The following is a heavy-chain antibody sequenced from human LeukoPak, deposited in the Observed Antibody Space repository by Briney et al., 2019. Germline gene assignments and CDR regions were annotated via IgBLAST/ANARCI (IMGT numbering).Heavy chain of an antibody. Sequence: GGSLRLSCAASGITFSSYAMNWVRQAPGKGLEWVSSISNNGGSTYYYADSVKGRFTISRDNSKNTLFLQMNSLRAEDTAVYYCAKDLGSGWYYFDCWGQGTLVTVSS. J-gene: IGHJ4*02. CDR1: GITFSSYA. CDR2: ISNNGGST. CDR3: AKDLGSGWYYFDC. V-gene: IGHV3-23*01. D-gene: IGHD6-19*01.